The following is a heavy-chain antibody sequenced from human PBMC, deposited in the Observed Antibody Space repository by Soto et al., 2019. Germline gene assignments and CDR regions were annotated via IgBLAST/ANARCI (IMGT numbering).Heavy chain of an antibody. D-gene: IGHD3-10*01. CDR1: GGSISTYY. J-gene: IGHJ5*02. CDR3: ARPLFGRANWFDP. CDR2: IYYSGNT. V-gene: IGHV4-59*01. Sequence: PSETLSLTCTVSGGSISTYYWSWIRQPPGKGLEWIGYIYYSGNTNYDPSLKSRVTISIDTSKNQFSLKLSSVTVADTAVYYCARPLFGRANWFDPWGQGTLVTVSS.